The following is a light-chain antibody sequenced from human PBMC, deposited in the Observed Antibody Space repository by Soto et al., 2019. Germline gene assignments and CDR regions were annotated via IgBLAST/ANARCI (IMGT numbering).Light chain of an antibody. J-gene: IGKJ5*01. CDR1: QSVSNY. V-gene: IGKV3-11*01. Sequence: EIVLTQSPATLSLSPGERATLSCRTSQSVSNYLAWYQQKPGQAPRLLIYDASDRATGIPGRFSGSGSGTDFTLTISSLEPEDFAVYYCQQRSNWPPITFGQGTRLESK. CDR2: DAS. CDR3: QQRSNWPPIT.